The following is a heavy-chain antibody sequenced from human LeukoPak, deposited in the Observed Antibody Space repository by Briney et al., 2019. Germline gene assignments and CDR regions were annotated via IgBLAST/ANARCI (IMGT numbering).Heavy chain of an antibody. CDR2: ISSSDSTI. J-gene: IGHJ4*02. CDR1: GFTFSSYS. CDR3: ARADCSSTSCYELDY. Sequence: GGSLRLSCAASGFTFSSYSMNWVRQAPGKGLEWVSYISSSDSTIKYTDSVKGRFTISRDNAKNSLFLQMHSLRADDTAVYYCARADCSSTSCYELDYWGQGTLVTVSS. D-gene: IGHD2-2*01. V-gene: IGHV3-48*04.